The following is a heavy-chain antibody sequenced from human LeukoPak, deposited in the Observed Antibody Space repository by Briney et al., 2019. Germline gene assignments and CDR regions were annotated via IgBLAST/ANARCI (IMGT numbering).Heavy chain of an antibody. CDR3: ARDQGDASGWIFDY. Sequence: PGGSLRLSCAASGFTFSHYHIHWVRQAPGKGLEWVTVIALYGSRKIYADSVKGRFTISRDNSKNTVSLQMNSLGVEDTAVYYCARDQGDASGWIFDYWGQGARVIVSS. D-gene: IGHD6-19*01. CDR1: GFTFSHYH. V-gene: IGHV3-30*03. J-gene: IGHJ4*02. CDR2: IALYGSRK.